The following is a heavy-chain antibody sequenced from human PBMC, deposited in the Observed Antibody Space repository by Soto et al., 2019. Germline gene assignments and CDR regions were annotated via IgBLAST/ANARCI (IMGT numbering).Heavy chain of an antibody. J-gene: IGHJ6*02. D-gene: IGHD1-20*01. CDR2: IIPIFGTA. Sequence: QVQLVQSGAEVKKPGSSVKVSCKASGGTFSSYAISWVRQAPGQGLEWLGGIIPIFGTANYAQKFQGRVTITADKSTSTAYMELSSLRSEDTAVYYCAREGQVLGYYYYGMDVWGQGTTVTVSS. CDR3: AREGQVLGYYYYGMDV. V-gene: IGHV1-69*06. CDR1: GGTFSSYA.